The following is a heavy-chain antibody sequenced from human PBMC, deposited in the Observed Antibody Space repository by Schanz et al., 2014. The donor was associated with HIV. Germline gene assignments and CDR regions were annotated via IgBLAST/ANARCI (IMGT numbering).Heavy chain of an antibody. J-gene: IGHJ3*02. V-gene: IGHV3-23*01. CDR3: ARSPDWAGTDAFDI. Sequence: EVQLLESGGGLVQPGGSPRLSCTTSGFTFSDYAMSWVRQAPGKGLEWVSAIVSSGGDTYYADFVEGRFTISRDNSKNTLYLQMNSLRAEDTALYYCARSPDWAGTDAFDIWGQGTMVTVSS. CDR1: GFTFSDYA. D-gene: IGHD6-19*01. CDR2: IVSSGGDT.